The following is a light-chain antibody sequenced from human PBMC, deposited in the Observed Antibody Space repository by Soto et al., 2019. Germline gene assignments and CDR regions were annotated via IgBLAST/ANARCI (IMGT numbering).Light chain of an antibody. CDR1: QSVSSN. J-gene: IGKJ1*01. CDR3: QQYNNWPPWT. CDR2: GAS. Sequence: EIVLTQSPATLSVSPGERVTLSCRASQSVSSNLAWYQQKPGQAPRLLIYGASTRATGNPARFSGSGSGTDLTLTISGLQSEDFAVYYCQQYNNWPPWTFGQGTKVEIK. V-gene: IGKV3-15*01.